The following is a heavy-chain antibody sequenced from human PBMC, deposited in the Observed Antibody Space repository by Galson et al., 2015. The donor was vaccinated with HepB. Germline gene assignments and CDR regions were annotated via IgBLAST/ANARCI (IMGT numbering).Heavy chain of an antibody. J-gene: IGHJ3*02. CDR3: ARYYYDRRVSWGAFDI. V-gene: IGHV1-69*13. CDR2: IIPIFGTA. CDR1: GGTFSSYA. D-gene: IGHD3-22*01. Sequence: SVKVSCKASGGTFSSYAISWVRQAPGQGLEWMGGIIPIFGTANYAQKFQGRVTITADESTSTAYMELSSLRSEDTAVYYCARYYYDRRVSWGAFDIWGQGTMVTVSS.